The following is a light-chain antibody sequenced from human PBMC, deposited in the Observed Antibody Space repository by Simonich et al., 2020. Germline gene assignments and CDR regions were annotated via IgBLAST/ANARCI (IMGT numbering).Light chain of an antibody. V-gene: IGLV2-14*03. CDR1: SSDVGGYNY. CDR2: DVS. J-gene: IGLJ3*02. Sequence: QSALTQPASVSGSPGQSITISCTGTSSDVGGYNYVSWYQQHPGNAPKLMIYDVSNRPSGVSNCFSGSKSGNTASLTISGLQAEDEADYYCSSYTSSSTWVFGGGTKLTVL. CDR3: SSYTSSSTWV.